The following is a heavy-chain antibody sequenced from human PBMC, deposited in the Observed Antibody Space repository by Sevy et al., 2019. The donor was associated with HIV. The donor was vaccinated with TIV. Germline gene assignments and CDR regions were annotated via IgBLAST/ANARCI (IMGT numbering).Heavy chain of an antibody. Sequence: GGSLRLSCAASGFTFNYYFMNWVRQAPGKGLEWVSYISSHSSYIHYADSVKGRFTISRDNAKNSLFLQMDSLRADDTAVYYCARGDYYGSLYYFDYWGQGALVTDSS. CDR2: ISSHSSYI. CDR3: ARGDYYGSLYYFDY. CDR1: GFTFNYYF. J-gene: IGHJ4*02. D-gene: IGHD3-10*01. V-gene: IGHV3-21*01.